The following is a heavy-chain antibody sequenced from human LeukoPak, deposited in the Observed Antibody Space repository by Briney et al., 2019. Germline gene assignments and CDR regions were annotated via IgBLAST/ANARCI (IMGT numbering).Heavy chain of an antibody. V-gene: IGHV3-48*02. CDR1: GFTFSSYS. CDR2: ITSGSNTI. CDR3: ARATNYGSGLTRNFDC. Sequence: GGSLRLSCAASGFTFSSYSMNWVRQAPGKGLEWISYITSGSNTIYYADSVKGRFTISRDNAKNSLYLQMNGLRDEDTAVYYCARATNYGSGLTRNFDCWGQGTLVTVSS. J-gene: IGHJ4*02. D-gene: IGHD3-10*01.